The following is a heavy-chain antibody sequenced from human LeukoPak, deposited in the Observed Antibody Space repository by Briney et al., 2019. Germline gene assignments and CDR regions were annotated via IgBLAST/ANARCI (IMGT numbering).Heavy chain of an antibody. CDR3: ARGSGSLLDY. D-gene: IGHD3-10*01. CDR1: GFTFSSYG. Sequence: GGSLRLSCAASGFTFSSYGMHWVRQAPGKGLEWVAFIRYDGSYKYYADSVKGRFTISRDNSKNTLYLQMNSLRAEDTAVYYCARGSGSLLDYWGQGTLVTVSS. V-gene: IGHV3-30*02. J-gene: IGHJ4*02. CDR2: IRYDGSYK.